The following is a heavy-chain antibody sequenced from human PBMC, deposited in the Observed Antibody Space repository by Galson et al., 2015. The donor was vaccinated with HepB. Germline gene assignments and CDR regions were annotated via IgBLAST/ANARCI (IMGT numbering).Heavy chain of an antibody. D-gene: IGHD2-2*01. CDR3: ARENIVVVPAAYTYYYYYMDV. V-gene: IGHV1-2*04. J-gene: IGHJ6*03. CDR1: GYTFTGYY. Sequence: SVKVSCKASGYTFTGYYMHWVRQAPGQGLEWMGWINPNSGGTNYAQKLQGWVTMTRDTSISTAYMELSRLRSDDTAVYYCARENIVVVPAAYTYYYYYMDVWGKGTTVTVSS. CDR2: INPNSGGT.